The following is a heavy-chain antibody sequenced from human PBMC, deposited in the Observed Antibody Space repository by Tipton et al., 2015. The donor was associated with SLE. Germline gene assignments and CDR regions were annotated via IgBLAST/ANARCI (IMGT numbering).Heavy chain of an antibody. V-gene: IGHV4-39*02. J-gene: IGHJ4*02. D-gene: IGHD4-11*01. Sequence: TLSLTCTVSGGSISSSPYYWVWIRQPPGKGLEWIGSIYYSGSTYYNPSLKSRVTISVDTSKNQFSLKLSSLTAADTAVYYCARDLPGVTTGQFDYWGQGTLVTVSS. CDR3: ARDLPGVTTGQFDY. CDR2: IYYSGST. CDR1: GGSISSSPYY.